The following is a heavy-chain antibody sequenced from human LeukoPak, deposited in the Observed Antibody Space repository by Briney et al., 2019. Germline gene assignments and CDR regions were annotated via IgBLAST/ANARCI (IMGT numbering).Heavy chain of an antibody. V-gene: IGHV3-13*01. CDR1: GFAFSNFY. D-gene: IGHD3-10*01. J-gene: IGHJ3*02. CDR3: IRDRFGERTFEI. Sequence: GGSLRLSCAASGFAFSNFYMHWVRQSTGGRLEWVAHILVNGDTQYAGSVKGRFTISRENAKSSVYLQMNSLRDGNTAVYHCIRDRFGERTFEIWGQGTMVTVSS. CDR2: ILVNGDT.